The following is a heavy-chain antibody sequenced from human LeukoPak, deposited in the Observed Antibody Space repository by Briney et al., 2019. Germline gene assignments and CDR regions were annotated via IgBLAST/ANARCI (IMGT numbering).Heavy chain of an antibody. D-gene: IGHD3-10*01. Sequence: GGSLRLSCAASGFTFSSYAMSWVRQAPGKGLEWVSTISGSGTSTYYADSVKGRFTISRDNSKNTLYLQMNSLRAVDTAVYFCAKNSRFTMLRAVNHYYYAMDVWGQGTTVTVSS. CDR2: ISGSGTST. J-gene: IGHJ6*02. V-gene: IGHV3-23*01. CDR3: AKNSRFTMLRAVNHYYYAMDV. CDR1: GFTFSSYA.